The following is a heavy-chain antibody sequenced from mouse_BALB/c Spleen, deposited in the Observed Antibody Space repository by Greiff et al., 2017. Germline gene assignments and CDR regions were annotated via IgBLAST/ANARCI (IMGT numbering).Heavy chain of an antibody. J-gene: IGHJ4*01. CDR2: IWGDGST. CDR1: GFSLTSYG. CDR3: DRAIITSATKAYYYAMDY. Sequence: QVQLKESGPGLVAPSQSLSITCTVSGFSLTSYGVSWVRQPPGKGLEWLGVIWGDGSTNYHSALISRLSISKDNSKSQVFLKLNSLQTDDTATYYCDRAIITSATKAYYYAMDYWGQGTSVTVSS. V-gene: IGHV2-3*01. D-gene: IGHD1-2*01.